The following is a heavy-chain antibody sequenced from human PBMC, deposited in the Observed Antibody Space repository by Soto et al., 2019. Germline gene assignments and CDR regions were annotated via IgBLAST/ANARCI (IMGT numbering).Heavy chain of an antibody. CDR1: GGSISSGGYS. V-gene: IGHV4-30-2*01. CDR3: ASASTGTPNGYYFDY. Sequence: QLQLQESGSGLVKPSQTLSLTCAVSGGSISSGGYSWSWIRQPPGKGLEWIGYIYHSGSTYYNPSLKSRVTISVDRSKNQFSLKLSSVTAADTAVYYCASASTGTPNGYYFDYWGQGTLVTVSS. CDR2: IYHSGST. D-gene: IGHD1-1*01. J-gene: IGHJ4*02.